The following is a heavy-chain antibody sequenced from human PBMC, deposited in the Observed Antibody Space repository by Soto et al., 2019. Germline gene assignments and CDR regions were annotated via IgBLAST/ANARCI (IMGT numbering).Heavy chain of an antibody. Sequence: SETLALTCTVSGGSISSEGYYWSWFRQLPGKGLEWIGDIYYSGTTYHNPSLRSRLTISGDASKNQFSLKLSSVTAADTALYYCARGRGYSYGPYYFDYWGQGTLVTVSS. J-gene: IGHJ4*02. CDR2: IYYSGTT. CDR1: GGSISSEGYY. D-gene: IGHD5-18*01. V-gene: IGHV4-31*03. CDR3: ARGRGYSYGPYYFDY.